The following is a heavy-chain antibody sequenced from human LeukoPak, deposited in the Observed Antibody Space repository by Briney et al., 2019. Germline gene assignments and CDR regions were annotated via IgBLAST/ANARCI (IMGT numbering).Heavy chain of an antibody. CDR2: ITNSISTI. Sequence: GGSLRLSCAASGFTFSSYSMNWVRQAPGKGLEWVSYITNSISTIYYADSVKGRFTISRDNFKKTLYLQMNSLRVEDTAVYYCAKDLGGATTGYFDHWGQGTLVTVSS. V-gene: IGHV3-48*01. J-gene: IGHJ4*02. CDR1: GFTFSSYS. D-gene: IGHD1-26*01. CDR3: AKDLGGATTGYFDH.